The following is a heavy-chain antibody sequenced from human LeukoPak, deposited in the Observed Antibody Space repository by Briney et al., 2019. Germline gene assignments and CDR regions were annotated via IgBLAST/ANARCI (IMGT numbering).Heavy chain of an antibody. D-gene: IGHD3-22*01. J-gene: IGHJ4*02. CDR3: ARGGWYYYDSSGYYGGMFY. CDR2: INWNGGST. V-gene: IGHV3-20*04. Sequence: QSGGSLRLSCAASGFTFDDYGMNWVRQAPGKGLEWVSGINWNGGSTGYADSVKGRFTISRDNAKNSLYLQMNSLRAEDTALYYCARGGWYYYDSSGYYGGMFYWGQGTLVTVSS. CDR1: GFTFDDYG.